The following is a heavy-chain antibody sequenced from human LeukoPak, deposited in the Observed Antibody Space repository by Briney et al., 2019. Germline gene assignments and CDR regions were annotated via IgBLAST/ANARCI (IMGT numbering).Heavy chain of an antibody. CDR1: GFTFSSYW. D-gene: IGHD3-3*01. J-gene: IGHJ5*02. Sequence: SGGSLRLSCAASGFTFSSYWMSWVRQAPGKGLEWVANIKQDGSEKYYVDSVKGRFTISRDNAKNSLYLQMNSLRAEDTAVYYCARDETDFWGNWFDPWGQGTLVTVSS. V-gene: IGHV3-7*01. CDR2: IKQDGSEK. CDR3: ARDETDFWGNWFDP.